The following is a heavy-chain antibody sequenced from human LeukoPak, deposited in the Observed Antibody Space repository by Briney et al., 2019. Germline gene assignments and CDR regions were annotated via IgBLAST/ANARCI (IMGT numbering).Heavy chain of an antibody. CDR2: IYTSGST. Sequence: TSETLSLTCTVSGGSISSYYWSWIRQPAGKGLEWIGRIYTSGSTNYNPSLKSRVTISVDKSKNQFSLKLSSVTAADTAVYYCASNYDFWSGYYHFDYWGQGTLVTVSS. D-gene: IGHD3-3*01. V-gene: IGHV4-4*07. J-gene: IGHJ4*02. CDR3: ASNYDFWSGYYHFDY. CDR1: GGSISSYY.